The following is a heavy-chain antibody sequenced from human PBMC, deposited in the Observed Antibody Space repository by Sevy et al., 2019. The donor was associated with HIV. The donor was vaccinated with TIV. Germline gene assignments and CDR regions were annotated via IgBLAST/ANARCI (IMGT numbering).Heavy chain of an antibody. CDR3: ARDAMGTAMEIGDYFDY. D-gene: IGHD5-18*01. J-gene: IGHJ4*02. V-gene: IGHV3-48*02. Sequence: AGGSLRLSCAASGFTFSSYSMNWVRQAPGKGLEWVSYISSSSSTIYYADSEKGRFTISRDNAKNSLYLQMNSLRDEDTAVYYCARDAMGTAMEIGDYFDYWGQGTLVTVSS. CDR2: ISSSSSTI. CDR1: GFTFSSYS.